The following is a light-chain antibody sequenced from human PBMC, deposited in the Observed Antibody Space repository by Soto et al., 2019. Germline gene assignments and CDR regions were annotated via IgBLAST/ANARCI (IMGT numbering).Light chain of an antibody. Sequence: DIQMTQSPSSLSASVGDRVTITCRASQSISNYLEWYQQKPGKTPKLLIYAASSLQSGVPSRFSGSGSGTDFTLTISSLQPEDFATYYCQQSYSTPLTFGGGTKVEIK. CDR3: QQSYSTPLT. CDR1: QSISNY. V-gene: IGKV1-39*01. CDR2: AAS. J-gene: IGKJ4*01.